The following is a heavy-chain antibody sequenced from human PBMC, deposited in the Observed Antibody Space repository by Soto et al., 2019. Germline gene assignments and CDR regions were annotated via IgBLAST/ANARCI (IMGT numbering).Heavy chain of an antibody. CDR2: IIPSFGTA. D-gene: IGHD3-22*01. V-gene: IGHV1-69*06. CDR3: ASTKYDSSAYFYWYLGL. CDR1: EDTFRNYA. J-gene: IGHJ2*01. Sequence: QVELVQSGAEVKKPGSSVKVSCQASEDTFRNYAISWVRQAPGQGLEWLGGIIPSFGTANYAQKFQGRVTITADTSANTVYLGLSSLRSEDTAVYYCASTKYDSSAYFYWYLGLWGRGTLVTVSS.